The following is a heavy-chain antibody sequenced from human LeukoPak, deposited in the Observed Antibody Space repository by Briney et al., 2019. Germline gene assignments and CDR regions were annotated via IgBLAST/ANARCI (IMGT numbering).Heavy chain of an antibody. V-gene: IGHV1-69*13. J-gene: IGHJ4*02. CDR1: GGTFSSYA. CDR2: IIPIFGTA. CDR3: ARSAVVTAIRLYYFDY. Sequence: GASVKVSCKASGGTFSSYAISWVRQAPGQGLEWMGGIIPIFGTANYAQKFQGRVTITADESTSTAYMELSSLRSEDTAVYYCARSAVVTAIRLYYFDYWGQGTLVTVSS. D-gene: IGHD2-21*02.